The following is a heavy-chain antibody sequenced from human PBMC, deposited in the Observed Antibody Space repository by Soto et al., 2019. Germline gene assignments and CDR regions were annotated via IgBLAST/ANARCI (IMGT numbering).Heavy chain of an antibody. CDR2: LSQNGGT. CDR3: AAATLPGARFYGMDV. J-gene: IGHJ6*02. D-gene: IGHD2-2*01. Sequence: LSLTCVVSGYSFNSVHFWGWIRQPPGKGLQWIGSLSQNGGTYRNPSLRSRVTLPVDTSKNQFSLKLTSVTAADAAVYYGAAATLPGARFYGMDVWGQGSTVTVSS. CDR1: GYSFNSVHF. V-gene: IGHV4-38-2*01.